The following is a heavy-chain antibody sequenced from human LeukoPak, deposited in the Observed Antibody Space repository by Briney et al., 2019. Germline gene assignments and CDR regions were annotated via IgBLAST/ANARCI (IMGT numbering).Heavy chain of an antibody. CDR3: ARWRLYDSSGYYFSAFDI. CDR2: IYYSGST. J-gene: IGHJ3*02. Sequence: SETLSLTCTVSGGSISSYYWSWTRQPPGKGLEWIGYIYYSGSTNYNPSLKSRVTISVDTSKNQFSLKLSSVTAADTAVYYCARWRLYDSSGYYFSAFDIWGQGTMVTVSS. V-gene: IGHV4-59*01. CDR1: GGSISSYY. D-gene: IGHD3-22*01.